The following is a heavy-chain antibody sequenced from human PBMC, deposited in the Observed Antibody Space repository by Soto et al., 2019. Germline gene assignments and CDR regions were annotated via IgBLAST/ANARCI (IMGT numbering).Heavy chain of an antibody. Sequence: PSETLSLTCAVSGDSISSGGYSWSWIRQPPGKGLEWIGYIYHSGNTYYNPSLKSRVTISVDRPMNQLSLKVSSVTAADTAGYYCARGVDGSSCYDCYFDLWGRGNLV. D-gene: IGHD1-26*01. V-gene: IGHV4-30-2*01. CDR3: ARGVDGSSCYDCYFDL. CDR2: IYHSGNT. J-gene: IGHJ2*01. CDR1: GDSISSGGYS.